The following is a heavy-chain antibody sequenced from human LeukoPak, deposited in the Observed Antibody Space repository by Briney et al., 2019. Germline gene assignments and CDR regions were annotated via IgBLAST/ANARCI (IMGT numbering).Heavy chain of an antibody. CDR1: GFTFSSYW. D-gene: IGHD3-22*01. Sequence: GGSLRLSCAASGFTFSSYWMSWVRQAPGKGLEWVANIKQDGSEKDYVDSVKGRFTISRDNAKNSLYLQMNSLRAEDTAVYYCARDRGYYDSSGYPLRGYYYGMDVWGQGTTVTVSS. CDR3: ARDRGYYDSSGYPLRGYYYGMDV. J-gene: IGHJ6*02. V-gene: IGHV3-7*01. CDR2: IKQDGSEK.